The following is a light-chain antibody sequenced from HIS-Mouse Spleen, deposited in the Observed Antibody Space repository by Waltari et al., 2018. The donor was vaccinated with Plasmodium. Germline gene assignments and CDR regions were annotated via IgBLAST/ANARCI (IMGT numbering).Light chain of an antibody. J-gene: IGKJ4*01. Sequence: EIVLTQSPGTLSLSPGERATLSCRASQSVSSSYLAWYQQKPGQAPGLLIYGASSRATGIPDRFSGSGSGTDFTLTISRLEPEDFAVYYCQQYGSSPQITFGGGTKVEIK. CDR2: GAS. CDR3: QQYGSSPQIT. V-gene: IGKV3-20*01. CDR1: QSVSSSY.